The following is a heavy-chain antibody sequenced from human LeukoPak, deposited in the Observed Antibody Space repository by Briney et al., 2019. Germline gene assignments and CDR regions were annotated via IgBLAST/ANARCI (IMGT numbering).Heavy chain of an antibody. CDR3: ARDLGEQGFDH. V-gene: IGHV3-72*01. D-gene: IGHD1-26*01. Sequence: GGSLRLSCAASGFTFSDYYMDWVRQAPGKGLEWVGRIRDRVHSYTTEYAASVKGRFTVSRDDSKNSLFLQMSSLKTEDTAIYFCARDLGEQGFDHWGQGTLVTVS. J-gene: IGHJ4*02. CDR1: GFTFSDYY. CDR2: IRDRVHSYTT.